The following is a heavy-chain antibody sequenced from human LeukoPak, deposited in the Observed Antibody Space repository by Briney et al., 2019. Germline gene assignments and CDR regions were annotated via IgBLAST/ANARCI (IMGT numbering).Heavy chain of an antibody. CDR2: ISYDGSNK. CDR1: GFTFSSYG. J-gene: IGHJ4*02. V-gene: IGHV3-30*18. D-gene: IGHD6-13*01. Sequence: GGSLRLSCAASGFTFSSYGMHWVRQAPGKGLEWVAVISYDGSNKYYADSVKGRFTISRDNSKNTLYLQMNRLRAEDTAVYYCAKDPYRQQLVNYFDYWGQGTLVTVSS. CDR3: AKDPYRQQLVNYFDY.